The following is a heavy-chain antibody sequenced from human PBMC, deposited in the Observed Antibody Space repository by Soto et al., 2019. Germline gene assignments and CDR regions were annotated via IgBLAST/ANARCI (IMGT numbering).Heavy chain of an antibody. D-gene: IGHD2-15*01. V-gene: IGHV1-18*01. CDR1: GYTFTSYG. J-gene: IGHJ5*02. CDR3: ARVRYCSGGSCYPRFDP. Sequence: ASVKVSCKASGYTFTSYGISWVRQAPGQGLEWMGRISAYNGNTNYAQKLQGRVTISVDTSKNQFSLKLSSVTAADTAVYYCARVRYCSGGSCYPRFDPWGQGTLVTVSS. CDR2: ISAYNGNT.